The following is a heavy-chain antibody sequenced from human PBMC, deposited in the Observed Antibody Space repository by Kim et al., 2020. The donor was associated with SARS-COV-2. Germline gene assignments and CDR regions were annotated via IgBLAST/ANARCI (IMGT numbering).Heavy chain of an antibody. V-gene: IGHV5-51*01. Sequence: GESLKISCKGSGYSFTSYWIGWVRQMPGKGLEWMGIIYPGDSDTRYSPSFQGQVTISADKSISTAYLQWSSLKASDTAMYYCARHNSGYDAPYYFDYWGQGTLVTVSS. CDR2: IYPGDSDT. CDR3: ARHNSGYDAPYYFDY. J-gene: IGHJ4*02. CDR1: GYSFTSYW. D-gene: IGHD5-12*01.